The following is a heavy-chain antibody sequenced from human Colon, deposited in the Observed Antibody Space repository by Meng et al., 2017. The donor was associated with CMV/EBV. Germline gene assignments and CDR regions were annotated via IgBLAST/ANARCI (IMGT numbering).Heavy chain of an antibody. D-gene: IGHD1-26*01. J-gene: IGHJ4*02. CDR3: ARDGISLSGRPLDF. Sequence: ASVKVSCKGSGYSFSGYYIHWVRQAPGPGLEWMGSINPKSGGIKYAQKFQGRVTMTRDTSINTAYMDLTRLTSDDTAVYFCARDGISLSGRPLDFWGQGALVTVSS. V-gene: IGHV1-2*02. CDR2: INPKSGGI. CDR1: GYSFSGYY.